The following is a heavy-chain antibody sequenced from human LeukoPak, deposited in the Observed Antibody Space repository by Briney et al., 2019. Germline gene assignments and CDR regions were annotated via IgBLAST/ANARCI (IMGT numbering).Heavy chain of an antibody. J-gene: IGHJ5*02. Sequence: GXXLRLSCAASGFTFSTSTMNWGRQAPGKGLEWVSSISSSNDYLYYADSVKGRFTISRDNAKNSLYLQMNSLGAEDTAVYYCVRIPNSAGFPNWFDPWGQGTLVTVSS. CDR2: ISSSNDYL. CDR1: GFTFSTST. CDR3: VRIPNSAGFPNWFDP. V-gene: IGHV3-21*01. D-gene: IGHD6-19*01.